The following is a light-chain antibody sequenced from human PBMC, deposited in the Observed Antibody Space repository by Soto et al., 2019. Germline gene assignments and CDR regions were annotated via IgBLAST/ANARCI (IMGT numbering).Light chain of an antibody. V-gene: IGKV1-13*02. CDR3: QQYNSYSWT. J-gene: IGKJ1*01. Sequence: AIQLTQSPSSLSASVGDRVTITCRASQGISSALAWYQQKPGKAPKLLIYDASSLESGVPSRFSGSGSGTEFTLTISSLQPDDFATYYCQQYNSYSWTFGKGTKVDI. CDR1: QGISSA. CDR2: DAS.